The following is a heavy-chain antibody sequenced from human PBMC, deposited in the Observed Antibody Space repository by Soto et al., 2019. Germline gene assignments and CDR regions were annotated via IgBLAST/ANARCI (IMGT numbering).Heavy chain of an antibody. J-gene: IGHJ6*02. Sequence: QVQLVQSVAEVKKPGSSVRVSCKASGTIFSSYTISWVRQAPGQGLEWMGRIIPILGETNSAQKFQGRVTLTADKSTNTAYMQLNSLRLEDTAVYYCARGLGGRMDDWGQGTTVTVSS. CDR3: ARGLGGRMDD. CDR2: IIPILGET. D-gene: IGHD3-16*01. V-gene: IGHV1-69*08. CDR1: GTIFSSYT.